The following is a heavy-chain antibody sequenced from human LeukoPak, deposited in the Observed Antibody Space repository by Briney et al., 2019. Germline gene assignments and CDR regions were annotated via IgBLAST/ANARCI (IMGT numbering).Heavy chain of an antibody. CDR1: GGSFRGYY. CDR2: INHSGST. J-gene: IGHJ3*02. Sequence: PSETLSLTCAVYGGSFRGYYWSWIRQPPGKGLEWIGEINHSGSTNYNPSLKSRVTISVDTSKNQFSLKLSSVTAADTAVYYCARGFGIDAFDIWGQGTMVTVSS. CDR3: ARGFGIDAFDI. D-gene: IGHD3-10*01. V-gene: IGHV4-34*01.